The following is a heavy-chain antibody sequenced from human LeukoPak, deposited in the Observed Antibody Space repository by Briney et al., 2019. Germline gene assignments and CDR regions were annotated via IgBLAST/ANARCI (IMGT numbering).Heavy chain of an antibody. D-gene: IGHD2-21*02. CDR1: GCTFNDYA. CDR3: AKDHEPRFTGSPTASDY. CDR2: ISWNSGSI. Sequence: GRSLRLSCTASGCTFNDYARHGVGQARGRGVEGVGGISWNSGSIDYAESVKGGFTIYRDKAKNSLYIQMNRQRPEDTAFYYCAKDHEPRFTGSPTASDYWGQGTLVTVSA. V-gene: IGHV3-9*01. J-gene: IGHJ4*02.